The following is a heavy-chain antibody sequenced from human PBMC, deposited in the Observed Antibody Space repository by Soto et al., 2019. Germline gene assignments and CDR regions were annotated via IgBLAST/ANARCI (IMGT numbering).Heavy chain of an antibody. CDR2: INAGNGNT. J-gene: IGHJ3*02. V-gene: IGHV1-3*01. D-gene: IGHD6-13*01. Sequence: ASVKVSCKASGYTFTSYAMHWARQAPGQRLEWMGWINAGNGNTKYSQKFQGRVTMTRDTSTSTVYMELSSLRSEDTAVYYCARARLYSQNAFDIWGQGTMVTVSS. CDR1: GYTFTSYA. CDR3: ARARLYSQNAFDI.